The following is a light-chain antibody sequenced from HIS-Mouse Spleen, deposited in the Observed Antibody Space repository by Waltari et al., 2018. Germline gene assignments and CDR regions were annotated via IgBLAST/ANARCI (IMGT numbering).Light chain of an antibody. J-gene: IGKJ1*01. V-gene: IGKV1-9*01. CDR2: AAS. CDR3: QQLNSYPPT. Sequence: DIQLTQSPSFLSASVGDIVTITCRASQGISSYLAWYQQKPGKAPKLLIYAASSLQSGVPSRFSGSGSGTEFTLTISSLQPEEFATYYCQQLNSYPPTFGQGTKVEIK. CDR1: QGISSY.